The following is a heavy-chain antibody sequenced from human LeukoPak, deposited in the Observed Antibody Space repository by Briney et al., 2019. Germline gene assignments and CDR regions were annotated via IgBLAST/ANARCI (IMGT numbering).Heavy chain of an antibody. CDR2: VWSDGSTK. D-gene: IGHD6-13*01. J-gene: IGHJ4*02. Sequence: PGGSLRLSCAAPGFTFSNYGIHWVRQSPGKGLEWVAVVWSDGSTKYYADSVKGRLTISRDNSKNTVYLQMNSLRVEDMAVYYCARGLPYSISDYWGQGTLVSVSS. V-gene: IGHV3-33*01. CDR3: ARGLPYSISDY. CDR1: GFTFSNYG.